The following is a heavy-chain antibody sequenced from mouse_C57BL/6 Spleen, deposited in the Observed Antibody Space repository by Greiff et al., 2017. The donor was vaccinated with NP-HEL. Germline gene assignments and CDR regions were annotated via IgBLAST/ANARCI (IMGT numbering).Heavy chain of an antibody. CDR2: IWSGGST. CDR1: GFSLTSYG. V-gene: IGHV2-2*01. J-gene: IGHJ3*01. Sequence: VHLVESGPGLVQPSQSLSITCTVSGFSLTSYGVHWVRQSPGQGLEWLGVIWSGGSTDYNAAFISRLSISKDNSKSQVFFKMNSLQADDTAIYYCATNDYPFAYWGQGTLVTVSA. D-gene: IGHD2-4*01. CDR3: ATNDYPFAY.